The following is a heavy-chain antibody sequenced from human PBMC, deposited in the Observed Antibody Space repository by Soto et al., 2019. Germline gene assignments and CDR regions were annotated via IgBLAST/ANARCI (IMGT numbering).Heavy chain of an antibody. V-gene: IGHV2-5*02. Sequence: SGPTLVNPTQTLTLTCTFSGFSLSTSGVGVGWIRQPPGKALEWLALIYWDDDKRYSPSLKSRLTITKDTSKNQVVLTMTNMDPVDTATYYCAHSSPGYSSSWSKNYYRMDVWGQGTTVTVSS. CDR2: IYWDDDK. D-gene: IGHD6-13*01. CDR3: AHSSPGYSSSWSKNYYRMDV. CDR1: GFSLSTSGVG. J-gene: IGHJ6*02.